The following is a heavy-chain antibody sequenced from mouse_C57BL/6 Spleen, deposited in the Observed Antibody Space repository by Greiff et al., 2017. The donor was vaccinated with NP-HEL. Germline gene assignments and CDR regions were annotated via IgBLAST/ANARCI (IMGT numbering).Heavy chain of an antibody. D-gene: IGHD4-1*01. Sequence: VQLQQSGPELVKPGASVKISCKASGYTFTDYYMNWVKQSHGKSLEWIGDINPNNGGTSYNQKFKGKATLTVDKSSSTAYMELRSLTSEDSAVYYSARPNWDVERAMDYWGKGTSVTVSS. CDR3: ARPNWDVERAMDY. CDR2: INPNNGGT. V-gene: IGHV1-26*01. J-gene: IGHJ4*01. CDR1: GYTFTDYY.